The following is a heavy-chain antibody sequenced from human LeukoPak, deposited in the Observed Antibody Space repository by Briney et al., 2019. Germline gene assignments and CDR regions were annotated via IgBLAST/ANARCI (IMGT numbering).Heavy chain of an antibody. J-gene: IGHJ4*02. Sequence: GGSLRLSCAASGFTFSSYAMHWVRQAPGKGLEWVAVISYDGSNKYYADSVKGRFTISRDNSKNTLYLQMNSLRAEDTAVYYCAREGIRLKTNDYWGQGTLVTVFS. D-gene: IGHD5-18*01. CDR1: GFTFSSYA. V-gene: IGHV3-30*04. CDR3: AREGIRLKTNDY. CDR2: ISYDGSNK.